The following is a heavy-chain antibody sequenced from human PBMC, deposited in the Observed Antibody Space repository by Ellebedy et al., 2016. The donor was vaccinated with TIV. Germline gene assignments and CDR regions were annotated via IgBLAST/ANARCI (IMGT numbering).Heavy chain of an antibody. Sequence: GGSLRLXCAASGFTLSTYEMHWVRQAPGKGLEWVTVIWHDGSKQFYADSVRGRFTISRDVSKNTLHLEMNSLTGDDTALYYCARDRGGGWFDPWGQGTLVTVSS. J-gene: IGHJ5*02. V-gene: IGHV3-33*01. CDR1: GFTLSTYE. D-gene: IGHD3-10*01. CDR2: IWHDGSKQ. CDR3: ARDRGGGWFDP.